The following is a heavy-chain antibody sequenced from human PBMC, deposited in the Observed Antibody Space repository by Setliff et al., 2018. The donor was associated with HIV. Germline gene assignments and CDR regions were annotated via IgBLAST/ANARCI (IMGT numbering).Heavy chain of an antibody. V-gene: IGHV3-15*01. CDR2: IKKSSDGGKT. Sequence: GESLRLSCVASGFTFNNAWMNWVRQAPGKGLEWLGRIKKSSDGGKTDDASPVKGRFTISRDDSKNTLYLQMNSLKTEDTGVYFCATDNGPSYSMDIWGQGTTVTVSS. CDR1: GFTFNNAW. CDR3: ATDNGPSYSMDI. D-gene: IGHD2-21*01. J-gene: IGHJ6*02.